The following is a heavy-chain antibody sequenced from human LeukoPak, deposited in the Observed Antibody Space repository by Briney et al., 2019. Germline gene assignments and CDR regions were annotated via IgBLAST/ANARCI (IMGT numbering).Heavy chain of an antibody. CDR1: GFTFRRYA. J-gene: IGHJ2*01. CDR3: ARGPHDRGYWYFDL. Sequence: GGSLRLSCAASGFTFRRYAMTWVRQAPGKGLQWVSPIRGNGDTTYYADSVKGRFTISRDNSKNTLYLQMNNLRAEDTAIYYCARGPHDRGYWYFDLWGRGTLVIVPS. CDR2: IRGNGDTT. V-gene: IGHV3-23*01.